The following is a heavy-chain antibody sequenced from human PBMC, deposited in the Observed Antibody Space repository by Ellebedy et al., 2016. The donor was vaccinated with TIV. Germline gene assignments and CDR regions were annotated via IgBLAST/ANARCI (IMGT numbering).Heavy chain of an antibody. V-gene: IGHV3-48*02. J-gene: IGHJ4*02. CDR1: GFTFSSYS. CDR2: ISGSTTTI. Sequence: GESLKISCAASGFTFSSYSMNWVRQAPGKGLEWLSYISGSTTTIYYAASVRGRFTISRDNAKNSLYLQMDSLRDEDTAVYYCVREVFHAGSFDYWGQGTLVTVSS. CDR3: VREVFHAGSFDY. D-gene: IGHD2/OR15-2a*01.